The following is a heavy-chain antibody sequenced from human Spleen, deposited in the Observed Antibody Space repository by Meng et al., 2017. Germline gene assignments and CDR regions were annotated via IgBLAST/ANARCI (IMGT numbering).Heavy chain of an antibody. J-gene: IGHJ4*02. D-gene: IGHD6-25*01. CDR2: INPNSGAT. V-gene: IGHV1-2*06. CDR3: ARDEDISAAGKLFGDY. CDR1: GNIFTAHY. Sequence: VELVQAGAEVKKPGASVKVSCQASGNIFTAHYVHWVRQAPGEGLEWMGRINPNSGATNYAQKFQARVTMTGDTSISTAYMELSGLRSDDTAMYYCARDEDISAAGKLFGDYWGQGTLVTVSS.